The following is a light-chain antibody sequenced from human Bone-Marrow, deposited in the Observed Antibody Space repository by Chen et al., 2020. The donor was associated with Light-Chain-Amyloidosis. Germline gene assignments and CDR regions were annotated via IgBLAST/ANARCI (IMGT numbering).Light chain of an antibody. CDR1: NSGSTS. CDR3: QVWDRSSDRPV. J-gene: IGLJ3*02. Sequence: SYVLTQPSSVSVAPGQTATIACGGNNSGSTSVHWYQQTPGQAPLLVVYDDSDRPSGIHERLSGSNSGNTATLTISRVEAGDEADYYCQVWDRSSDRPVFGGGTKLTVL. CDR2: DDS. V-gene: IGLV3-21*02.